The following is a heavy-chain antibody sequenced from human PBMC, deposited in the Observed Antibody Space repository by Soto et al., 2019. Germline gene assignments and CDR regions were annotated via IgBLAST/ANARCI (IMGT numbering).Heavy chain of an antibody. V-gene: IGHV1-46*03. Sequence: QVQLVQSGAEVKKPGASVKVSCKASGYTFTSYYMHWVRQAPGQGLEWMGIINPSGGSSYAQKFQGRVTMTRDTSTSTVYMELSSVTSEDTAVYYCARDRIPPKGATGYWYFDLWGRGTQVTVSS. J-gene: IGHJ2*01. CDR3: ARDRIPPKGATGYWYFDL. CDR1: GYTFTSYY. D-gene: IGHD1-1*01. CDR2: INPSGGS.